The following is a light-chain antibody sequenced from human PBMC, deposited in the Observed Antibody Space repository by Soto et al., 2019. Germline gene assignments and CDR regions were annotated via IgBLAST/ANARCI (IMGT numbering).Light chain of an antibody. CDR1: QDIRKY. CDR3: QHYDHLPPFT. Sequence: DIQMTQSPSSLSASVGDRVTITCQASQDIRKYLNWYQQKPGRAPKLLIYGASNLETGVPSRFRKSGYEIDITFTISSLQPEDIATYYCQHYDHLPPFTFDPGTKVAIK. J-gene: IGKJ3*01. V-gene: IGKV1-33*01. CDR2: GAS.